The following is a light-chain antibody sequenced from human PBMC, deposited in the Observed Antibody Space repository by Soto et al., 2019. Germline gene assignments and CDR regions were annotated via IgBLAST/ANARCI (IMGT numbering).Light chain of an antibody. J-gene: IGKJ1*01. Sequence: DLXMTXSPSSLSASVGDRVTITCRASQSISNYLNWYQQKPGKAPKLLMFAASSLQSGVPSRFSGGGSGTDFTLTISSLQPEDFATYYCQQSYSTPRTFGQGTKVEIK. CDR3: QQSYSTPRT. V-gene: IGKV1-39*01. CDR2: AAS. CDR1: QSISNY.